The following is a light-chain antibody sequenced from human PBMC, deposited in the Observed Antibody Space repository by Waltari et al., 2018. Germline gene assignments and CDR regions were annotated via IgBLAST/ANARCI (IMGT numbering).Light chain of an antibody. CDR3: QQYDGSLVT. Sequence: TVLTQSPGTLSLSTGERATLSCRASQSVNINYLAWYQQKPGQAPRLLIYGTTSRANGIPDRFRGSGSGTDFTLTINRLEPEDFAVYYCQQYDGSLVTFGPGTTVEIK. J-gene: IGKJ3*01. CDR1: QSVNINY. V-gene: IGKV3-20*01. CDR2: GTT.